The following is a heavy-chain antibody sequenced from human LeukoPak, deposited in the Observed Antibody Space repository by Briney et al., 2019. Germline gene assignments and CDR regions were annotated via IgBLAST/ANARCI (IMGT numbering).Heavy chain of an antibody. V-gene: IGHV3-7*02. CDR2: IKQNGSEK. Sequence: GGSLRLSCAASGFTFTNHSMSWVRKAPGKGLEWVANIKQNGSEKYYVDSVKGRFTVSRDNAKSSLYLHMDSLKTEDTAVYYCARVEWMGTMDHWRQGVLVTVSS. CDR1: GFTFTNHS. J-gene: IGHJ4*02. CDR3: ARVEWMGTMDH. D-gene: IGHD3-3*01.